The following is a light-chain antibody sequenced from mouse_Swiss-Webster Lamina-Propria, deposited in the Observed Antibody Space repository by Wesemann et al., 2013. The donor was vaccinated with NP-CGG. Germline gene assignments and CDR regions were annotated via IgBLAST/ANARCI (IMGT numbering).Light chain of an antibody. Sequence: QIVLTQSPAIMSASPGEKVTITCSASSSVSYMHWIYSTSNLASGVPARFSGSGSGTSYSLTISRMEAEDAATYYCQQRSSYPLTFGAGTKLELK. CDR1: SSVSY. V-gene: IGKV4-57*01. J-gene: IGKJ5*01. CDR2: STS. CDR3: QQRSSYPLT.